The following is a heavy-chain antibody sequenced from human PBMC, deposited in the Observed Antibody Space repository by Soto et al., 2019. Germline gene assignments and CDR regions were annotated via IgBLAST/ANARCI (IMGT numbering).Heavy chain of an antibody. Sequence: EVQLLESGGGLVQPGGSLRLSCAASGFPFRSYALSWVRQAPGKGLEWVSAIGASDGTTYYADSVKGRFTISRDNSKNTMYLQMSNLSADDTAVYYCQRYSYVYYYYYHGMDVWGQGTTVTVSS. CDR3: QRYSYVYYYYYHGMDV. CDR1: GFPFRSYA. V-gene: IGHV3-23*01. D-gene: IGHD2-15*01. J-gene: IGHJ6*02. CDR2: IGASDGTT.